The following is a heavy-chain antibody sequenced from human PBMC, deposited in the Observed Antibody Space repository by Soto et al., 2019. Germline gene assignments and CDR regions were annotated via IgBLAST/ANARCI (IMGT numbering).Heavy chain of an antibody. J-gene: IGHJ4*02. CDR2: IYYSGST. Sequence: QVQLQESGPGLVKPSQTLSLTCTVSGGSISSGGYYWSWIRQHPGKGLGWIGYIYYSGSTYYNPSLKTRVTISVDTSKNQCSLKLRSVTAADTAVYYCARKATVTTCFDYWGQGTLVTVSS. CDR3: ARKATVTTCFDY. CDR1: GGSISSGGYY. V-gene: IGHV4-31*03. D-gene: IGHD4-17*01.